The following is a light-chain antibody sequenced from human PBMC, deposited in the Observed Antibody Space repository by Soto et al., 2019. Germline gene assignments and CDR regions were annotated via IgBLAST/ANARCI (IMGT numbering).Light chain of an antibody. Sequence: SVLTQPPSASGTPGQRVTISCSGSSSNIGSNSVNWYHQVAGTAPKLLIHSDNQRPSGVPDRFSGSKSGTSASLAISGLQSGDEADYYCATWDDTLNGQVFGGGTKVTVL. CDR1: SSNIGSNS. CDR2: SDN. V-gene: IGLV1-44*01. J-gene: IGLJ2*01. CDR3: ATWDDTLNGQV.